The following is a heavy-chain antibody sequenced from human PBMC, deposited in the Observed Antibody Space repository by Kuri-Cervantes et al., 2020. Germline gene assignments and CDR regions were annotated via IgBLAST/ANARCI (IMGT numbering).Heavy chain of an antibody. CDR3: ARDGGLRFLEWSQSVDYYMDV. J-gene: IGHJ6*03. CDR2: ISYDGSNK. CDR1: GFTFSSYG. Sequence: GGSLRLSCAASGFTFSSYGMHWVRQAPGRGLERVAVISYDGSNKYYADSVKGRFTISRDNAKNSLYLQMNSLRAEDTAVYYCARDGGLRFLEWSQSVDYYMDVWGKGTTVTVSS. V-gene: IGHV3-30*03. D-gene: IGHD3-3*01.